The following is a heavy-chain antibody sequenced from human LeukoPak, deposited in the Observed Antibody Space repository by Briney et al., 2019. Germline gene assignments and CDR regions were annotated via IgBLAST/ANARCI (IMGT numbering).Heavy chain of an antibody. Sequence: PGGSLRLSCAASGFTFSNAWMSWVRQAPGKGLEWVGRIKSKTDGGTTDYAAPVKGRFTISRDDSKNTLYLQMNSLKTEDTAVYYCTTGVGFSSSWYDYYGMDVWGQGTTVTVSS. J-gene: IGHJ6*02. D-gene: IGHD6-13*01. CDR2: IKSKTDGGTT. CDR3: TTGVGFSSSWYDYYGMDV. CDR1: GFTFSNAW. V-gene: IGHV3-15*01.